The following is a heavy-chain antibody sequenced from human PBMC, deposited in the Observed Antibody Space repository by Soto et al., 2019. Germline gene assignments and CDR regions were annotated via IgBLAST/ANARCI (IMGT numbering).Heavy chain of an antibody. V-gene: IGHV3-74*02. CDR2: INIDESRR. CDR1: GFTLSNYW. CDR3: ARGGSGSYGGYYGMDV. J-gene: IGHJ6*02. Sequence: EVQLAESGGGLVQPGGSLRLSCAASGFTLSNYWMHWVRQDPGKGLVWVSRINIDESRRDYADSVKGRFTITRDSAKNTLDLQMNSLRAEDTAVYYCARGGSGSYGGYYGMDVWGQGTMVTVSS. D-gene: IGHD1-26*01.